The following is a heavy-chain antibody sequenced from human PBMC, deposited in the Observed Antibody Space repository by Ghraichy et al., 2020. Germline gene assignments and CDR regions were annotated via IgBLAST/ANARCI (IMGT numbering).Heavy chain of an antibody. Sequence: GGSLRLSCAASGFTLSSNWMHWVRQAPGKGLVWVSRINSDGSRTNYADSAKGRFTISRDTAKNTLSLQVNSLRPEDTAVYYCARGTFGMDVWGQGTTVAVSS. CDR2: INSDGSRT. CDR1: GFTLSSNW. CDR3: ARGTFGMDV. V-gene: IGHV3-74*01. J-gene: IGHJ6*02.